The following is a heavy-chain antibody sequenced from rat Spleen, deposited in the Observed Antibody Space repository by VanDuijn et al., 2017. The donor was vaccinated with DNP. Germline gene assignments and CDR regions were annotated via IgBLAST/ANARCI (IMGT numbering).Heavy chain of an antibody. CDR3: TRGLGDY. V-gene: IGHV2-47*01. CDR1: ELSLTNNI. D-gene: IGHD4-1*01. J-gene: IGHJ2*01. CDR2: IWNHGGT. Sequence: QVRLKESGPGLVQPSQTLSLICTVSELSLTNNIVTWIRQPPGKGPEWMGVIWNHGGTDYNSTLKSRLSFSRDTSKSQVFLKMNSLQTEDTAIYFCTRGLGDYWGQGVMVTVSS.